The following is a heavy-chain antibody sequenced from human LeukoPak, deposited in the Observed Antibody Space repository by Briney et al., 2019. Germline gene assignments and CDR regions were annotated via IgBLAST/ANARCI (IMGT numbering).Heavy chain of an antibody. CDR3: AREGNSSGWPLPFDY. V-gene: IGHV1-18*01. D-gene: IGHD6-19*01. CDR1: GYTFTSYG. CDR2: ISAYNGNT. Sequence: GASVKVSCKASGYTFTSYGISWVRQAPGQGLEWMGWISAYNGNTNYAQKLQGRVTMTTDTSTSTAYMELRSLRSDDTAVYYCAREGNSSGWPLPFDYWGQGTLVTVSS. J-gene: IGHJ4*02.